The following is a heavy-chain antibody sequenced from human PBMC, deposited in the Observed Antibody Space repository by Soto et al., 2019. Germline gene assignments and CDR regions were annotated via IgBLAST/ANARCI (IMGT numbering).Heavy chain of an antibody. CDR1: GFTFSSYA. D-gene: IGHD1-26*01. CDR2: ISGGGGKT. Sequence: VQLLDSGGGFVQPGESLRLSCAASGFTFSSYAINWVRQAPGKGLEWVSTISGGGGKTYFADSVKGRCTISRDNSKNPLYLQMNSLRVDDTAVYYCAKGGGVGASTWYFDYWGQGTLVTVSS. J-gene: IGHJ4*02. CDR3: AKGGGVGASTWYFDY. V-gene: IGHV3-23*01.